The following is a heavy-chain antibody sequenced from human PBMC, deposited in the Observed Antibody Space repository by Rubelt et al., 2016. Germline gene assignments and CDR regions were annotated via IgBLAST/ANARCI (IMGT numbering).Heavy chain of an antibody. J-gene: IGHJ4*02. Sequence: EVQLLESGGGLVQPGGSLRLSCAASGLTFSSHSMNWARQAPGKGLEWVSYISGSGSTTYYADSVKGRFTISRDNAKNSLYLQMKSLRAEDTAVYYCARVRGTYGYAMDYWGQGTLVTVSS. CDR2: ISGSGSTT. CDR1: GLTFSSHS. D-gene: IGHD5-12*01. V-gene: IGHV3-48*01. CDR3: ARVRGTYGYAMDY.